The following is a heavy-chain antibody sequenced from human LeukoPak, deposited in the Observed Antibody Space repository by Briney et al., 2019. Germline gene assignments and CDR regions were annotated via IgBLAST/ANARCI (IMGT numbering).Heavy chain of an antibody. CDR2: ISGGGGST. V-gene: IGHV3-23*01. CDR3: AKDVGLGEYYFDY. J-gene: IGHJ4*02. D-gene: IGHD3-16*01. Sequence: GGSLRLSCAASGFTFSSYAMSWVRQAPGKGLEWVSAISGGGGSTYYADSVKGRFTISRDNSKNTLFPQMNSLNSLRAEDTAVYYCAKDVGLGEYYFDYWGQGTLVTVSS. CDR1: GFTFSSYA.